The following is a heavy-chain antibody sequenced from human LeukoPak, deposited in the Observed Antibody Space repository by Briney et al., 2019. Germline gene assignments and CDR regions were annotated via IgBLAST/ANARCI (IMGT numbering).Heavy chain of an antibody. J-gene: IGHJ6*03. CDR1: GFTFSSYG. V-gene: IGHV3-23*01. CDR3: AKHYCGGDCYSGLYYYYMDV. Sequence: PGGSLRLSCAASGFTFSSYGMSWVRQAPGKGLEWVSAISGSGGSTYYADSVKGRFTISRDNSKNTLYLQMNGLRAEDTAVYYCAKHYCGGDCYSGLYYYYMDVWGKGTTVTISS. D-gene: IGHD2-21*02. CDR2: ISGSGGST.